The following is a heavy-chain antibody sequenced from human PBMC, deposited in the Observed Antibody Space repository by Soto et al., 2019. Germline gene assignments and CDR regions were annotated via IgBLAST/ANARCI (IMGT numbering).Heavy chain of an antibody. V-gene: IGHV5-51*01. CDR1: GYTFTNYW. CDR2: IYPGDSDT. J-gene: IGHJ6*02. Sequence: GESLKISCKGSGYTFTNYWIGWVRQMPGKGLEWLGIIYPGDSDTKYNPSFQGQVTISADKSITTTYLRWTSLKASDTAIYYCAASIFYYGMDVWGQGTTVTVSS. CDR3: AASIFYYGMDV.